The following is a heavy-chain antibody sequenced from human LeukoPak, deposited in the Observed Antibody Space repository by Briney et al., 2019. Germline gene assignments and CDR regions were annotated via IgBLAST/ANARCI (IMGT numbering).Heavy chain of an antibody. V-gene: IGHV4-39*02. CDR1: GGAISSSSYS. D-gene: IGHD3-10*01. CDR2: IYHSGRT. Sequence: SETLSLTCTVSGGAISSSSYSWGWIRQSPGKGLEWIGTIYHSGRTYYIPSLRTRVTISVDTSKNQFSLKLSPVTAADTAVYYCARDPGMERFGVVFDYWGQGALVTVSS. CDR3: ARDPGMERFGVVFDY. J-gene: IGHJ4*02.